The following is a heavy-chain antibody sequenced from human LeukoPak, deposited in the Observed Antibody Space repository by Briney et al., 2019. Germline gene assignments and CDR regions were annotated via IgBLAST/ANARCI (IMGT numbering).Heavy chain of an antibody. CDR1: GGSFSGYY. V-gene: IGHV4-34*01. CDR2: INHSGST. CDR3: ARVPSGSYDY. D-gene: IGHD1-26*01. J-gene: IGHJ4*02. Sequence: PAETLSLTCAVYGGSFSGYYWSWILQPPVKGLEWIGEINHSGSTNYNPSPKSRVTISVDTSKNQCSLKLSSVTAADTAVYYCARVPSGSYDYWGQGTPVTVSS.